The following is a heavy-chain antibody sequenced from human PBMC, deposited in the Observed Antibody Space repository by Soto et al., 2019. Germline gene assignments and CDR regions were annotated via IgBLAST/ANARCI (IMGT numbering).Heavy chain of an antibody. CDR2: ISYDGSNK. V-gene: IGHV3-30*18. J-gene: IGHJ4*01. CDR3: AKGYSGYDCSLDY. CDR1: GFTFSSYG. Sequence: QVQLVESGGGVVQPGRSLRLSCEASGFTFSSYGMHWVRQAPGKGLEWVAVISYDGSNKYYADYVKGRFTISRDNSKNTLYLQMNSLRAEDTAVYYCAKGYSGYDCSLDYWGHGTLVTVSS. D-gene: IGHD5-12*01.